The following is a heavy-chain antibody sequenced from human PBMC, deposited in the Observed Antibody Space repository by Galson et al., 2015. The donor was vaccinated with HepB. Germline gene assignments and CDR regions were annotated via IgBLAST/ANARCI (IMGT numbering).Heavy chain of an antibody. CDR3: AREASGGELRYFDWLPPDY. V-gene: IGHV1-18*04. CDR2: SSAYNGNT. CDR1: GYTFTSYG. J-gene: IGHJ4*02. Sequence: SVKVSCKASGYTFTSYGISWVRQAPGQGLEWMGWSSAYNGNTNYAQKLQGRVAMTTDTSTSTAYMELRSLRSDDTAVYYCAREASGGELRYFDWLPPDYWGQGTLVTVSS. D-gene: IGHD3-9*01.